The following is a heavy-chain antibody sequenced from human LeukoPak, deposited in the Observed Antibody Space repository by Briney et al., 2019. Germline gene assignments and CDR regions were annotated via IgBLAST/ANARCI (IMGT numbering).Heavy chain of an antibody. Sequence: PGGSLRLSCAASGFTVSSNYMSWVRQAPGKGLEWVSVIYRGGSTHYAVSVEGRFTISRDKSKNTVYPQLNSLRAEATAVYYCARSPDYGDPYWYFDLWGRGTLVTVSS. J-gene: IGHJ2*01. CDR1: GFTVSSNY. V-gene: IGHV3-53*01. D-gene: IGHD4-17*01. CDR3: ARSPDYGDPYWYFDL. CDR2: IYRGGST.